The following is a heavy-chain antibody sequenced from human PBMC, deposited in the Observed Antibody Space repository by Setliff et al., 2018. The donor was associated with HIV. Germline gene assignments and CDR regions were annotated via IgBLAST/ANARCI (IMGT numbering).Heavy chain of an antibody. J-gene: IGHJ6*03. Sequence: SETLSLTCTVSGDSVSSASYYWSWIPQPPGKGLEWIGYIYYSGTTKYNPSLKSRVTISVDTSKNQFSLKLSSVTAADTAVYYCASEAWTSYRSSSGYYYYYMDVWGKGTTVTVSS. V-gene: IGHV4-61*01. CDR3: ASEAWTSYRSSSGYYYYYMDV. CDR2: IYYSGTT. CDR1: GDSVSSASYY. D-gene: IGHD6-6*01.